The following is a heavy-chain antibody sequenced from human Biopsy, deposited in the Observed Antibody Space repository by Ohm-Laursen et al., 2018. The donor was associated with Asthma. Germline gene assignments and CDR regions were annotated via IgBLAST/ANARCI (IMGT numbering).Heavy chain of an antibody. CDR1: GYSFATNA. V-gene: IGHV1-3*01. Sequence: ASVKVSCKASGYSFATNAMHWVRQAPGQRPEWMGWFNPGNGNAKVSEKFQGRVSITRDTSATTAYLEVSSLTSEDTAAYYCARSAETYSGFDSNYYGMDVWGQGTRVTVSS. D-gene: IGHD5-12*01. J-gene: IGHJ6*02. CDR2: FNPGNGNA. CDR3: ARSAETYSGFDSNYYGMDV.